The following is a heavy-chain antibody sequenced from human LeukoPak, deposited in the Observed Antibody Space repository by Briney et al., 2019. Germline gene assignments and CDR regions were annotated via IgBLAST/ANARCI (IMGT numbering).Heavy chain of an antibody. J-gene: IGHJ4*02. V-gene: IGHV4-30-4*01. CDR2: IYDSGNT. CDR3: ARATMILYYFDY. CDR1: GGSVSSGDYY. D-gene: IGHD3-22*01. Sequence: SETLSLTCTVSGGSVSSGDYYWSWIRQPPGKGLEWIGYIYDSGNTYYNTSPKSRVTISVDTSKNQFSLKLSFVTAADTAVYYCARATMILYYFDYWGQGTPVTVSS.